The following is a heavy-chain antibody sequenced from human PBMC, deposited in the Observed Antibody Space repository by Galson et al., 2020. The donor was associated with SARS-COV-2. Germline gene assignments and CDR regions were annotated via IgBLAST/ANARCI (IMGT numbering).Heavy chain of an antibody. D-gene: IGHD2-2*02. Sequence: SETLSLTCAVYGGSFSGYYWSWIRQPPGKGLEWIGEINHSGSTNYNPSLKSRVTISVDTSKNQFSLKLSSVTVADTAVYYCARGDCSSTSCYRGLRLPVYWGQGTLVTVSS. J-gene: IGHJ4*02. V-gene: IGHV4-34*01. CDR2: INHSGST. CDR3: ARGDCSSTSCYRGLRLPVY. CDR1: GGSFSGYY.